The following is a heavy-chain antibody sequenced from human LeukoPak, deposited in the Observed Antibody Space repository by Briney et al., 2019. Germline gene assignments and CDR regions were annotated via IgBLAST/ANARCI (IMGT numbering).Heavy chain of an antibody. CDR1: GFTFSNAW. J-gene: IGHJ3*02. Sequence: KTGGSLRLSCAASGFTFSNAWMSWFRQAPGKGLEWVGRIKSKTDGGTSDYAAPVQGRFTISRDDSKNTLYLQMNSLKIEDTAVYYCATGPGEWEPIWGQGTMVTVSS. CDR2: IKSKTDGGTS. D-gene: IGHD1-26*01. V-gene: IGHV3-15*01. CDR3: ATGPGEWEPI.